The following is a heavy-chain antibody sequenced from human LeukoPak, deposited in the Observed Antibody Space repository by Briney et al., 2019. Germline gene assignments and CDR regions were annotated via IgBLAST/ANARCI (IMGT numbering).Heavy chain of an antibody. CDR3: AKTPGVVVTHWYFDL. CDR2: ISGSGGST. D-gene: IGHD3-22*01. J-gene: IGHJ2*01. CDR1: GFTFSSYA. Sequence: GSLRLSCAASGFTFSSYAMSWVRQAPGKGLEWVSAISGSGGSTYYADSVKGRFTISRDNSKNTLYLQMNSLRAEDTAVYYCAKTPGVVVTHWYFDLWGRGTLVTVSS. V-gene: IGHV3-23*01.